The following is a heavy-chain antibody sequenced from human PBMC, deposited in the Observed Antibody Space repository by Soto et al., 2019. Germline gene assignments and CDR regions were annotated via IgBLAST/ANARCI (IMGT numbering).Heavy chain of an antibody. V-gene: IGHV4-4*02. D-gene: IGHD4-17*01. CDR2: MLHSGTT. CDR1: GGSISSSNW. J-gene: IGHJ4*02. Sequence: SETLSLTCAVSGGSISSSNWWSWVRQPPGKGLEWIGEMLHSGTTSYNPSLKSRVTISVDKPKNQFSLNVRSVTAADTAVYFCARTNGDLISFDYWGQGTPVTVSS. CDR3: ARTNGDLISFDY.